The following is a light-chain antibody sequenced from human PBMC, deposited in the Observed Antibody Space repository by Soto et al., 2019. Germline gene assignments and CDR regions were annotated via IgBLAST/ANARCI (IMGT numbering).Light chain of an antibody. CDR1: QSVSSN. CDR2: GAS. V-gene: IGKV3-15*01. CDR3: QQYNNWPLT. Sequence: EIVMTQSPATLSVSPGERATLSCRASQSVSSNLAWYQQKPGQAPRLLIYGASTRATSIPARFSGSGSGTEFTLTISSLQSEDFAVDYCQQYNNWPLTFGGVTKVEIK. J-gene: IGKJ4*01.